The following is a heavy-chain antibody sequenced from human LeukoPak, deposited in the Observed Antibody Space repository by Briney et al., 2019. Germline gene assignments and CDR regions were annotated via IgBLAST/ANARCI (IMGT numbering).Heavy chain of an antibody. J-gene: IGHJ4*02. CDR3: ARSPGLLYMLY. CDR2: IYYSGST. D-gene: IGHD2-2*02. V-gene: IGHV4-39*07. Sequence: PSETLSLTCTVSGGSISSSSYFWGWLRQPPGKGLEWTGSIYYSGSTYYNPSLKSRVTISVDTSKNQFSLKLSSVTAADTAVYYCARSPGLLYMLYWGQGTLVTVSS. CDR1: GGSISSSSYF.